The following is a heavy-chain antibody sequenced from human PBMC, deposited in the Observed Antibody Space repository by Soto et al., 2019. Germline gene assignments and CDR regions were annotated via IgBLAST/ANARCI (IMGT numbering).Heavy chain of an antibody. Sequence: GGSLRLSCAASGFTFSSYVMSWVRQAPGKGLEWVSAISASAGSTYYADSVKGRFTISRDNSKNTLYLQMNSLRAEDTAVYYCAKGGLGTRNYYFDYWGQGTLVTVSS. CDR1: GFTFSSYV. D-gene: IGHD1-1*01. V-gene: IGHV3-23*01. J-gene: IGHJ4*02. CDR3: AKGGLGTRNYYFDY. CDR2: ISASAGST.